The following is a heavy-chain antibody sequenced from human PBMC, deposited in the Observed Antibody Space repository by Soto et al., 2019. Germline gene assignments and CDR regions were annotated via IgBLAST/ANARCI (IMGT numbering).Heavy chain of an antibody. CDR3: AREVLD. J-gene: IGHJ3*01. V-gene: IGHV1-18*04. CDR1: GYTFTTFG. Sequence: QVQLVQSGAELKKPGASVNVSCKAPGYTFTTFGISWVRQAPGQGLEWMRWINAYNGDTRFAHKFHGRVTLTTDASRSTVYLEPKNLRSDDTAVYYCAREVLDWGQGTMVTVSS. CDR2: INAYNGDT.